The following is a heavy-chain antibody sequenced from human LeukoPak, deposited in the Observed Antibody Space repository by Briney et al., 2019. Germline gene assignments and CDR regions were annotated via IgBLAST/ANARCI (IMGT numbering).Heavy chain of an antibody. Sequence: GGSLRLSCAASGFTFSNAWMSWVRQAPGKGLEWVGRIKSKTDGGTTDYAAPVKGRFTISRDDSKNTLYLQMNSLKTEDTAVYYCTTVRSRPMVVVRRRYYMDVWGKGTTVTVSS. CDR2: IKSKTDGGTT. V-gene: IGHV3-15*01. D-gene: IGHD3-22*01. CDR1: GFTFSNAW. J-gene: IGHJ6*03. CDR3: TTVRSRPMVVVRRRYYMDV.